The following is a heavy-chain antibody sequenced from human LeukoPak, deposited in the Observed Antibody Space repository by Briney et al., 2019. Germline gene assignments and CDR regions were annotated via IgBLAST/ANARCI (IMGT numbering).Heavy chain of an antibody. Sequence: PSETLSLTCTVSGGSISSGGYYWSWIRQPPGKGLEWIGYIYHSGSTYYNPSLKSRVTISVDRPKNQFSLKLSSVTAADTAVYYCARDPLGYSYGYYYYYMDVWGKGTTVTVSS. CDR1: GGSISSGGYY. CDR3: ARDPLGYSYGYYYYYMDV. CDR2: IYHSGST. J-gene: IGHJ6*03. V-gene: IGHV4-30-2*01. D-gene: IGHD5-18*01.